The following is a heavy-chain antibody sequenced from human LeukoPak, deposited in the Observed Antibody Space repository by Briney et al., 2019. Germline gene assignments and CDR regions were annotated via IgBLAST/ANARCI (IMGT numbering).Heavy chain of an antibody. Sequence: PSETLSLTCTVSGGSITTYYWSWIRQPPGKGLEYIGSFYYSGRTNSNPSLKNRVTISIGTSKNQFSLKLNSVTAADTAVYYCARQIEYCPSTNCFSWFDPWGQGTLVTVSS. J-gene: IGHJ5*02. V-gene: IGHV4-59*01. D-gene: IGHD2-2*01. CDR1: GGSITTYY. CDR2: FYYSGRT. CDR3: ARQIEYCPSTNCFSWFDP.